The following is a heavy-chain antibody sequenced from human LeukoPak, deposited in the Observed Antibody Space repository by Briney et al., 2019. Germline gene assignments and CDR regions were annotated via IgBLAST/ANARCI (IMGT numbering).Heavy chain of an antibody. CDR2: INQDGSQK. CDR1: GFTFSSSW. D-gene: IGHD3-16*01. Sequence: GGSLRLSCAASGFTFSSSWMAWVRQTPGKGLEWVANINQDGSQKNYVDSVKGRFTISRDNGKNSLYLQMNSLRAEDTALYYCATGYHASVSHWGQGTLVTVSS. CDR3: ATGYHASVSH. V-gene: IGHV3-7*01. J-gene: IGHJ4*02.